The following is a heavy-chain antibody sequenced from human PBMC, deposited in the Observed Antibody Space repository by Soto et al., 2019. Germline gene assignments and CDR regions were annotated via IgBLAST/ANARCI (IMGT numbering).Heavy chain of an antibody. V-gene: IGHV4-4*07. J-gene: IGHJ4*01. CDR1: DASTSRFY. Sequence: PSPTCPVSDASTSRFYLCLIRQPAGKGLEWIGRIYSSGSTNYNPSLKSRVTMSVDTSKNQFSLKLPSVTAADTAVYYCARGGIALDNWGHGNLVTGSS. D-gene: IGHD1-1*01. CDR3: ARGGIALDN. CDR2: IYSSGST.